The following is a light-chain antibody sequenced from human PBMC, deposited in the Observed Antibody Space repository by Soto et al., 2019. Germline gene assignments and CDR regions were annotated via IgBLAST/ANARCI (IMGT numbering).Light chain of an antibody. V-gene: IGLV4-69*01. J-gene: IGLJ7*01. CDR1: SGHSNYA. Sequence: QLVLTQSPSASASLGASVKLTCTLSSGHSNYAIAWHQQQPETGPRYLMKVNSGGSHIKGDGIPDRFSGSCSGAERYLFISSLQSEDEADYYCQTWGTGSAIVVFGGGTQLTVL. CDR3: QTWGTGSAIVV. CDR2: VNSGGSH.